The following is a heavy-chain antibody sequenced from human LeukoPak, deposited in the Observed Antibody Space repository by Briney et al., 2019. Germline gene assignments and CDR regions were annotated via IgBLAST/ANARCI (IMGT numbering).Heavy chain of an antibody. V-gene: IGHV4-59*08. CDR3: ARYPLRKKYFDY. CDR1: GGSINSYY. D-gene: IGHD5/OR15-5a*01. Sequence: PSETLSLTCTVSGGSINSYYWSWIRQPPGKGLEWIGYIYYSGNTNYNPSLKSRVTISVDTSKNQFSLKLSSVTAADTAVYYCARYPLRKKYFDYWGQGTLVTVSS. CDR2: IYYSGNT. J-gene: IGHJ4*02.